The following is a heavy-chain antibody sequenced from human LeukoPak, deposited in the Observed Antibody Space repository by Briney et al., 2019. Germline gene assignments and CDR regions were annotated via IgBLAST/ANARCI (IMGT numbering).Heavy chain of an antibody. CDR1: GFTFSTSG. CDR3: VKFVLYYFDY. CDR2: ISYDGGNT. J-gene: IGHJ4*02. D-gene: IGHD3-10*02. V-gene: IGHV3-30*18. Sequence: PGKCLRLSCAASGFTFSTSGMHWIRQAPGKGLEWVAVISYDGGNTYYADSVKGRFTISRDNSKNTVFLQMHSLRGDDTAVYYCVKFVLYYFDYWGQGTLVTVSS.